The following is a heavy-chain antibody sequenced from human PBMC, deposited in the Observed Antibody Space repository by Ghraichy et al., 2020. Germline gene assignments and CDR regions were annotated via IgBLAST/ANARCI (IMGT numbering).Heavy chain of an antibody. CDR1: GFTFSYYW. D-gene: IGHD2-2*01. CDR2: INQDGSEK. V-gene: IGHV3-7*03. Sequence: GESLRLSCAASGFTFSYYWMTWVRQAPGQGLEWVANINQDGSEKYYVDSVKGRFTISRDNAKNSLFLQMNSLRAEDTAVYYCARDRVPAAIRMSAFDIWGQGTKVTVSS. CDR3: ARDRVPAAIRMSAFDI. J-gene: IGHJ3*02.